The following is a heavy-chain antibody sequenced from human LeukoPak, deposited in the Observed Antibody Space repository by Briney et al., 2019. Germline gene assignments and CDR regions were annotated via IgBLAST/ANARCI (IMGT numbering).Heavy chain of an antibody. Sequence: ASVKVSCKASGGTFSSYAISWVRQAPGQGLEWMGGIIPIFGTANYAQKFQGRVTITADESTSTAYMELSSLRSEDTAVYYCARVEVIDYYDSSGGVDYWGQGTLVTVSS. CDR2: IIPIFGTA. CDR3: ARVEVIDYYDSSGGVDY. V-gene: IGHV1-69*01. CDR1: GGTFSSYA. J-gene: IGHJ4*02. D-gene: IGHD3-22*01.